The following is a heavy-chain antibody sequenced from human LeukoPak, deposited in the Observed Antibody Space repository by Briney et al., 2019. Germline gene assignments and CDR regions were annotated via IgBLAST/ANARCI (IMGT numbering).Heavy chain of an antibody. CDR3: ARSDYYDSSGYLGY. J-gene: IGHJ4*02. CDR1: GSTFSSYA. Sequence: GGSLRLSCAASGSTFSSYAMHWVRQAPGKGLEWVAVISYDGSNKYYADSVKGRFTISRDNSKNTLYLQMNSLRAEDTAVYYCARSDYYDSSGYLGYWGQGTLVTVSS. V-gene: IGHV3-30*01. CDR2: ISYDGSNK. D-gene: IGHD3-22*01.